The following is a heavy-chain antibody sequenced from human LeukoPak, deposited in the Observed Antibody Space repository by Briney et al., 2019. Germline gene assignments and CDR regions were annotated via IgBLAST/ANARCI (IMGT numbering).Heavy chain of an antibody. Sequence: SETLSLICAVYGGSFSGYYWSWIRQPPGKGLEWIGHVYYNGTPRHNPHFKSRVTISIDTSKKQFSLKLSSVTAADTAVYFCARDLGGSPYYYGLDVWGLGLTVTVSS. J-gene: IGHJ6*02. V-gene: IGHV4-59*01. D-gene: IGHD1-26*01. CDR3: ARDLGGSPYYYGLDV. CDR1: GGSFSGYY. CDR2: VYYNGTP.